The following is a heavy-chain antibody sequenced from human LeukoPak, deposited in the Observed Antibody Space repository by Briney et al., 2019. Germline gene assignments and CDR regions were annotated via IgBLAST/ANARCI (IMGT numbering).Heavy chain of an antibody. J-gene: IGHJ5*02. V-gene: IGHV1-69*13. CDR3: ARDRGQPRYCSSTSCYNPQWFDP. Sequence: SVKVSCKASGGTFSSYAISRVRQAPGQGLEWMGGIIPIFGTANYAQKFQGRVTITADESTSTAYMELSSLRSEDTAVYYCARDRGQPRYCSSTSCYNPQWFDPWGQGTLVTVSS. CDR2: IIPIFGTA. CDR1: GGTFSSYA. D-gene: IGHD2-2*02.